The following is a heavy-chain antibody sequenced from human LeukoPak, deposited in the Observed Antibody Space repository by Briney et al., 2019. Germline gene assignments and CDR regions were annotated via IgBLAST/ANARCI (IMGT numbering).Heavy chain of an antibody. V-gene: IGHV3-30*02. Sequence: GGSLRLSCAASGFTFSSYGMHWVRQAPGKGLEWVAFIRYDGSNKYYADSVKGRFTISRDNSKNTLYLQMNSLRAEDTAVYYCAKVYGSAAGRGYFDYWGQGTLVTVSS. CDR3: AKVYGSAAGRGYFDY. CDR2: IRYDGSNK. J-gene: IGHJ4*02. D-gene: IGHD6-13*01. CDR1: GFTFSSYG.